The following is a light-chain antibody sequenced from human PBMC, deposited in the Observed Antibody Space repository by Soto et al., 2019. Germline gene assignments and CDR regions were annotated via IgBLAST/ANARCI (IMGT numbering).Light chain of an antibody. J-gene: IGKJ2*01. Sequence: EIVVTQSPGTLSLSLGERATLSCRASQSVSTSSLAWYQQKPGQAPRLLIFGTSDRASGIPDRFSGSVSGIDLSLTISRLEPEDFAVYYCQHYGSTPPDTFGQGTKVEIK. CDR2: GTS. CDR1: QSVSTSS. CDR3: QHYGSTPPDT. V-gene: IGKV3-20*01.